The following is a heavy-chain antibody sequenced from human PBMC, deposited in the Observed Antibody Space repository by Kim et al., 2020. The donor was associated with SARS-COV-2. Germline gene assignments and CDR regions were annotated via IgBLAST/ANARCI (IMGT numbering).Heavy chain of an antibody. D-gene: IGHD3-3*01. CDR3: ARGVEDYDFWSGYCDGKGYYYYYMDV. CDR2: IYYSGST. CDR1: GGSISSYY. V-gene: IGHV4-59*01. Sequence: SETLSLTCTVSGGSISSYYWSWIRQPPGKGLEWIGYIYYSGSTNYNPSLKSRVTISVDTSKNQFSLKLSSVTAADTAVYYCARGVEDYDFWSGYCDGKGYYYYYMDVWGKGTTVTVSS. J-gene: IGHJ6*03.